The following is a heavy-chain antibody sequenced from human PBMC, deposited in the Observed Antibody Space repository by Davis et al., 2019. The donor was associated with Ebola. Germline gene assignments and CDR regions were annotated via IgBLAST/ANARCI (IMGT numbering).Heavy chain of an antibody. Sequence: GESLKISCADSVITFSSYAMTWVRQAPGKGLEWVSAISGSGGTTYYAGSVKGLFTVSSDNSKKTMYLQMNSLRAEDTAVYYCARSGLSFGVVKYHYGMDVWGKGTTVTVSS. CDR3: ARSGLSFGVVKYHYGMDV. D-gene: IGHD3-3*01. CDR2: ISGSGGTT. V-gene: IGHV3-23*01. CDR1: VITFSSYA. J-gene: IGHJ6*04.